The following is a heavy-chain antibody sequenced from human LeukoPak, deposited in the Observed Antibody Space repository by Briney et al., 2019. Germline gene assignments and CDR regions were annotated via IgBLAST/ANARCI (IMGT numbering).Heavy chain of an antibody. V-gene: IGHV4-31*03. Sequence: PSETLSLTCTVSGGSISSANYYWSWIRQHPGKGLEWIGYMSNSGTTSNNPSLKSRVIISVDTSKNQFSLKLYSVTAADTAVYYCARGIYSSGYYYYFDYWGQGALVTVSS. D-gene: IGHD3-22*01. CDR1: GGSISSANYY. CDR3: ARGIYSSGYYYYFDY. CDR2: MSNSGTT. J-gene: IGHJ4*02.